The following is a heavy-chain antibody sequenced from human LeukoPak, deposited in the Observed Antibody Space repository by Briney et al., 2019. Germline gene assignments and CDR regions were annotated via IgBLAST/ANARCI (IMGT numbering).Heavy chain of an antibody. CDR1: GGSVSSGSYY. J-gene: IGHJ5*02. Sequence: PSETLSLTCTVSGGSVSSGSYYWSWIRQPPGKGLEWIGYIYHSGSTYYNPSLKSRVTISVDRSKNQFSLKLSSVTAADTAVYYCARYWVLHWFDPWGQGTLVTVSS. CDR3: ARYWVLHWFDP. V-gene: IGHV4-30-2*01. CDR2: IYHSGST. D-gene: IGHD2-8*02.